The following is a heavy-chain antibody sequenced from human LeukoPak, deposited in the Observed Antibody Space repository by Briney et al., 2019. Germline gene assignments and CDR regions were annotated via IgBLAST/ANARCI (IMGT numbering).Heavy chain of an antibody. D-gene: IGHD3-10*01. CDR2: ISGSGGST. CDR1: GFTFSSYA. V-gene: IGHV3-23*01. J-gene: IGHJ4*02. Sequence: GGSLRLSCAASGFTFSSYAMSWVRQAPGKGLEWVSAISGSGGSTYYADSVKGRFTISRDNSKNTLYPQMNSLRAEDTAVYYCAKGSGYGSRYYFDYWGQGTLVTVSS. CDR3: AKGSGYGSRYYFDY.